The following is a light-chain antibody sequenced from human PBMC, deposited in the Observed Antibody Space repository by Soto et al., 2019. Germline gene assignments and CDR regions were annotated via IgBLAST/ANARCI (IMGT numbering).Light chain of an antibody. J-gene: IGKJ5*01. CDR1: QSVSEN. V-gene: IGKV3-15*01. CDR3: QQYKKWPPIT. Sequence: EIVLTQSPATLSVSPGERATLSCRASQSVSENLAWYQQKPGQAPRLLIYGASTRVIGIPDRFVGSGSGTEFTLTISSLRSEDFAVYFCQQYKKWPPITFGQGTRLDIK. CDR2: GAS.